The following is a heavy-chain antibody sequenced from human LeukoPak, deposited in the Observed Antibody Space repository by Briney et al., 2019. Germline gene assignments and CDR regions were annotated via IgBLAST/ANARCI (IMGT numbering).Heavy chain of an antibody. Sequence: PSETLSLTCTVSGGSLRSYYWSWIRQPPGKGLEWIGCIYYSGSTNYNPSLKSRVTISVDTSKNQFSLKLSSVTAADTAVYYCARTYYGSGSYPRYYYYYMDVWGKGTTVTISS. CDR2: IYYSGST. D-gene: IGHD3-10*01. CDR1: GGSLRSYY. J-gene: IGHJ6*03. CDR3: ARTYYGSGSYPRYYYYYMDV. V-gene: IGHV4-59*01.